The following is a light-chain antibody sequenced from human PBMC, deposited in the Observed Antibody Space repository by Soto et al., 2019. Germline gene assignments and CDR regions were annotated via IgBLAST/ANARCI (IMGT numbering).Light chain of an antibody. CDR1: IGSSY. CDR3: GTWDNSLSAGV. Sequence: QSVLTQPPSVSAAPGQKVTISCSGIGSSYISWYQQLPGTAPKLLVYESNKRPSGIPDRFSGSKSGTSVTLGITGLQTGDEADYYCGTWDNSLSAGVFGGGTKLTVL. J-gene: IGLJ2*01. CDR2: ESN. V-gene: IGLV1-51*02.